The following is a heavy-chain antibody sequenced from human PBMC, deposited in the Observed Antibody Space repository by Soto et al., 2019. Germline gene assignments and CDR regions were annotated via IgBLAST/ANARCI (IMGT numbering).Heavy chain of an antibody. J-gene: IGHJ3*02. V-gene: IGHV3-23*01. D-gene: IGHD3-16*01. CDR1: GFPFSSYA. CDR3: AKGGYYSLFDI. CDR2: ISGSGGRT. Sequence: VGSLRLSCVASGFPFSSYAMSWVRQTPGKGLEWVSGISGSGGRTYYADSVKGRFTISRDNSNNTLSLQMHILRVEDTAVYFCAKGGYYSLFDIWGQGTMVTVSS.